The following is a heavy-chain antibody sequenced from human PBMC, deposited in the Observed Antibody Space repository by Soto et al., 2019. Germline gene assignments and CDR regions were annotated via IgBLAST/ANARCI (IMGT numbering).Heavy chain of an antibody. CDR1: GGSISSYH. Sequence: PSEPLSLTCTVSGGSISSYHWSWIRQPPGKGLEWIGYIYYSGSTNYNPSLKSRVTISVDTSKNQFSLKLSSVTAADTAVYYCARLNYDILTGYPGGAFDIWGQGTMVT. CDR3: ARLNYDILTGYPGGAFDI. D-gene: IGHD3-9*01. V-gene: IGHV4-59*01. CDR2: IYYSGST. J-gene: IGHJ3*02.